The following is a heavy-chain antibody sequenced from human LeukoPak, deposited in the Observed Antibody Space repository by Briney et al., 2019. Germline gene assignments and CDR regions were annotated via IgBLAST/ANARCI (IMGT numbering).Heavy chain of an antibody. CDR1: GFTFSSYS. Sequence: GGSLRLSCAASGFTFSSYSMNWVRQAPGKGLEWVSSISSSSSYIYYADSVMGRFTISRDNAKNSLYLQMNSLRAEDTAVYYCARDALTYYYDSSGYYRNDYWGQGTLVTVSS. D-gene: IGHD3-22*01. J-gene: IGHJ4*02. CDR3: ARDALTYYYDSSGYYRNDY. CDR2: ISSSSSYI. V-gene: IGHV3-21*01.